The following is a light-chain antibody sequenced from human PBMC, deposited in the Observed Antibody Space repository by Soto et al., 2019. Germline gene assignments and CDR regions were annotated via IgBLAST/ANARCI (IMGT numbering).Light chain of an antibody. Sequence: QSALTQPPSASGSPGQSVTISCTGTSSDVGGYNYVSWYQQHPGKAPKLMIYEVSKRPSGVPDRFSGSKSGNTASLTVSGLQAEDEAAYYCSSYAGSNNLVFGGGTQLTVL. J-gene: IGLJ2*01. CDR1: SSDVGGYNY. V-gene: IGLV2-8*01. CDR3: SSYAGSNNLV. CDR2: EVS.